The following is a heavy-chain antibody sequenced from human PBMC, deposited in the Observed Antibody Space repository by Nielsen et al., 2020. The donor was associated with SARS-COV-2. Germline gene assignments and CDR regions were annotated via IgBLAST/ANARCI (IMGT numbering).Heavy chain of an antibody. Sequence: GGSLRLSCEVSGYTFANYWIGWVRQTPEKGLEWMAIIYPTDSQIRYNPAFQGQVTISADKSTSTAYLQWSSLRASDTAMYYCARHGRDGYNYGEHWGQGTLVTVSS. V-gene: IGHV5-51*01. CDR3: ARHGRDGYNYGEH. J-gene: IGHJ4*02. CDR1: GYTFANYW. D-gene: IGHD5-24*01. CDR2: IYPTDSQI.